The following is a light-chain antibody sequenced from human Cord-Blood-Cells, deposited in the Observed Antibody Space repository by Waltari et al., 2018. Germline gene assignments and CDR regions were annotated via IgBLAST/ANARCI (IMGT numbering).Light chain of an antibody. CDR2: EVS. J-gene: IGLJ2*01. Sequence: QSALTQPASVSGSPGQSITISCTGTSSDVGGYNYVSWYQQHPGKAPKLMIYEVSNRPSGGSNRFARSKSGNTASLTISGLQAEDEADYYCSSYTSSSTLVFGGGTKLTVL. CDR3: SSYTSSSTLV. CDR1: SSDVGGYNY. V-gene: IGLV2-14*01.